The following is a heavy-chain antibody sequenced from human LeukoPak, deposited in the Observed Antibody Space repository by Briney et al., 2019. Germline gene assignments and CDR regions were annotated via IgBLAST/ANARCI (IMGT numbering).Heavy chain of an antibody. J-gene: IGHJ4*02. CDR3: ARVYCSGGSCYSELDY. CDR1: GFTFSSYW. CDR2: IKQDGSEK. Sequence: SGGSLRLSCAASGFTFSSYWMSWVRQAPGKGLEWVANIKQDGSEKYYVDSVKGRFTISRDNAKNSLYLQMNSLRAEDTAVYYCARVYCSGGSCYSELDYWGQGTLVTVSS. V-gene: IGHV3-7*01. D-gene: IGHD2-15*01.